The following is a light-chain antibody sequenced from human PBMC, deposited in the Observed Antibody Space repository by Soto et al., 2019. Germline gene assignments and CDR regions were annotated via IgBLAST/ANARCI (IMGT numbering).Light chain of an antibody. V-gene: IGKV3-11*01. CDR1: QSISSA. Sequence: EIVLTQSPATLSLSPGDRAILSCRASQSISSALAWYQQKPGQAPRLLIYDASGRATGIPARFSGSRSGTDFTRTFSSLEPEDFAVDYCQQRSDWLTFGGGTRVEIK. J-gene: IGKJ4*01. CDR2: DAS. CDR3: QQRSDWLT.